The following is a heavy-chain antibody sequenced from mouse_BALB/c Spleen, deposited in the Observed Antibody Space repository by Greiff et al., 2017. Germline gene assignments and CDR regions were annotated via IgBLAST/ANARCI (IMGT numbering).Heavy chain of an antibody. CDR2: INPGSGGT. Sequence: VQLQQSGAELVRPGTSVKVSCKASGYAFTNYLIEWVKQRPGQGLEWIGVINPGSGGTNYNEKFKGKATLTADKSSSTAYMQLSSLTSDDSAVYFCARDPYDYEFAYWGQGTLVTVSA. V-gene: IGHV1-54*01. CDR1: GYAFTNYL. J-gene: IGHJ3*01. D-gene: IGHD2-4*01. CDR3: ARDPYDYEFAY.